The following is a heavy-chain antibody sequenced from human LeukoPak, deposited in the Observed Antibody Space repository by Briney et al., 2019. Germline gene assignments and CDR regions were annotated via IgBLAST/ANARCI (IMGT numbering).Heavy chain of an antibody. CDR2: LYPSGSS. V-gene: IGHV4-4*07. CDR1: GASISPYY. D-gene: IGHD3-10*01. CDR3: ARDLSGSLYFDY. J-gene: IGHJ4*02. Sequence: SETLSLTCTVSGASISPYYWNWIRQPAGKGLEWIGCLYPSGSSDYNPSLKSRVSISVGTSNNQFSLRVTSVTAADTAIYYCARDLSGSLYFDYWGQGILVTVSA.